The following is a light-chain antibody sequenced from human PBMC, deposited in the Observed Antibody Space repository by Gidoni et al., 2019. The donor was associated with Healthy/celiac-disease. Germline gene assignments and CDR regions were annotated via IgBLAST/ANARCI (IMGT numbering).Light chain of an antibody. CDR3: QQRSNWPRT. V-gene: IGKV3-11*01. CDR2: DAS. CDR1: QSVSSY. J-gene: IGKJ1*01. Sequence: EIVLTQSPATLSLSPGERATLSCRASQSVSSYLAWYQQKPGQAPRLLIYDASNRATGIPARSRGSGSGTDFTLTISSLEPEDFAVYYCQQRSNWPRTFGQGTKVEIK.